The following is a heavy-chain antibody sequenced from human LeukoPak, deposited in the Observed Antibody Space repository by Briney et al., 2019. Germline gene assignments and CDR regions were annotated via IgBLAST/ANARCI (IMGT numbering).Heavy chain of an antibody. D-gene: IGHD2-21*02. J-gene: IGHJ2*01. CDR3: AKFVVVAATYWYFDL. CDR1: GFTFSSYW. CDR2: IKQDGSEK. V-gene: IGHV3-7*03. Sequence: GGSLRLSCAASGFTFSSYWMSWVRQAPGRGLDWVANIKQDGSEKYYGDSVKGRFTISRDNAKNTLYLQMNSLRAEDTAVYYSAKFVVVAATYWYFDLWGRGTLVSVSS.